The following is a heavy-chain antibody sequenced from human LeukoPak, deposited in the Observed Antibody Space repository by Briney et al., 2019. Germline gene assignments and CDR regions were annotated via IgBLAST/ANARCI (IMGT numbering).Heavy chain of an antibody. CDR1: GGSISSSSYY. D-gene: IGHD3-22*01. CDR3: ARPALYYYDSSGYWNTQPPIDY. V-gene: IGHV4-39*01. J-gene: IGHJ4*02. CDR2: IYYSGST. Sequence: PSETLSLTCTVSGGSISSSSYYWGWIRQPPGKGLEWIGSIYYSGSTYYNPSLKSRFTISVDTSKNQFSLQLSSVPAADTAVYYCARPALYYYDSSGYWNTQPPIDYWGQGTLVTVSS.